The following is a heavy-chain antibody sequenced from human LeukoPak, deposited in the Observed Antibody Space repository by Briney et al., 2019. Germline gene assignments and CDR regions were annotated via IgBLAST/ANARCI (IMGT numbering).Heavy chain of an antibody. J-gene: IGHJ4*02. CDR2: IYYSGST. CDR1: GGSISSYY. D-gene: IGHD2-15*01. CDR3: ARALPGYCSGGSCYAYEEFDY. Sequence: SETLSLTCTVSGGSISSYYWSWIRQPPGKGLEWIGYIYYSGSTNYNPSLKSRVTISVDTSKNQFSLKLSSVTAADSAVYYCARALPGYCSGGSCYAYEEFDYWGQGTLVTVSS. V-gene: IGHV4-59*01.